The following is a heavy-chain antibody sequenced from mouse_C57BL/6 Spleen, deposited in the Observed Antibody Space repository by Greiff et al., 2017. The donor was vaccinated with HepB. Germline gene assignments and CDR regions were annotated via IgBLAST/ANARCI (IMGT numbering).Heavy chain of an antibody. CDR1: GYSFTDYN. CDR3: ARRGYGSSGYFDY. D-gene: IGHD1-1*01. Sequence: VHVKQSGPELVKPGASVKISCKASGYSFTDYNMNWVKQSNGKSLEWIGVINPNYGTTSYNQKFKGKATLTVDQSSSTAYMQLNSLTSEDSAVYYCARRGYGSSGYFDYWGQGTTLTVSS. J-gene: IGHJ2*01. V-gene: IGHV1-39*01. CDR2: INPNYGTT.